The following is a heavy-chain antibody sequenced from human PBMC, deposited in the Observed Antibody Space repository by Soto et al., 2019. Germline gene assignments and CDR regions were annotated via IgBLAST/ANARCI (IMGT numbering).Heavy chain of an antibody. V-gene: IGHV3-21*01. CDR2: ISSSSSYI. CDR3: AREVYGSGSYRTY. CDR1: GFTFSSYR. J-gene: IGHJ4*02. Sequence: EVQLVESGGGLVKPGGSLRLSCAASGFTFSSYRMNWVRQAPGKGLEWVSSISSSSSYIYYADSVKGRFTISRDNAKNSLYLQMNSLRAEDTAVYYCAREVYGSGSYRTYWGQGTLVTVSS. D-gene: IGHD3-10*01.